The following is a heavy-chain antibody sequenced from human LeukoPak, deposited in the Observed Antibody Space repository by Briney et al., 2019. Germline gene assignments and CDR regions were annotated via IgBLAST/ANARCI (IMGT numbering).Heavy chain of an antibody. Sequence: GGSLRLSCAASGFTFSSYWMNWVRQAQGKGLEWVANIKQDGSEKYYVDSVKGRFTISRDNAKNSLYLQMNSLRAADTAVYYCARHSPVGIFYFDYWGQGTLVTVSS. D-gene: IGHD1-26*01. CDR2: IKQDGSEK. J-gene: IGHJ4*02. V-gene: IGHV3-7*01. CDR3: ARHSPVGIFYFDY. CDR1: GFTFSSYW.